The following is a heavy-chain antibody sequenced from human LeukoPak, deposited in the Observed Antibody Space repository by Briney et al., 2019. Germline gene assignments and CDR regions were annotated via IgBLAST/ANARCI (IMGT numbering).Heavy chain of an antibody. J-gene: IGHJ5*02. CDR1: GFTLSSYA. CDR3: AKPPPPVRILSLNWFDP. V-gene: IGHV3-23*01. Sequence: GGSLRLSCAASGFTLSSYAMSWVRQAPGKGLEWVSAISGSGGSTYYADSVKGRFTISRDNSKTTLSLQMNSLRAEDTGVYYCAKPPPPVRILSLNWFDPWGQGTLVTVSS. D-gene: IGHD2-15*01. CDR2: ISGSGGST.